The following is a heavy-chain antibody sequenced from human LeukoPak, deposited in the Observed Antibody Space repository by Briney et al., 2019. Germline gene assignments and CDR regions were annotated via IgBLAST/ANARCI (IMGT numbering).Heavy chain of an antibody. CDR1: GGTFSSYA. Sequence: GASVKVSCKASGGTFSSYAISWVRQAPGQGLEWMGRIIPILGIANYAQKFQGRVTITADKSTSTAYMELSSLRSEDTAVYYCAREVVAAAGDAFDIWGQGTMVTVSS. CDR3: AREVVAAAGDAFDI. J-gene: IGHJ3*02. CDR2: IIPILGIA. V-gene: IGHV1-69*04. D-gene: IGHD6-13*01.